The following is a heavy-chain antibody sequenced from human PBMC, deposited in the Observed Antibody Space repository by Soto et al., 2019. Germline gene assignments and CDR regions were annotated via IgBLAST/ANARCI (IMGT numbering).Heavy chain of an antibody. V-gene: IGHV3-30*03. CDR2: LSYEGSEE. J-gene: IGHJ4*02. CDR1: GFNFGVFG. Sequence: AGSLRLSCAASGFNFGVFGMHWVRQAPGKGLEWLSVLSYEGSEEYYADSVRGRFTISRDNSKNTLFLQMDSLRVDDTGVYYCALTRRSSLLEVAGPGFEYWGQGTLVTVSS. CDR3: ALTRRSSLLEVAGPGFEY. D-gene: IGHD6-19*01.